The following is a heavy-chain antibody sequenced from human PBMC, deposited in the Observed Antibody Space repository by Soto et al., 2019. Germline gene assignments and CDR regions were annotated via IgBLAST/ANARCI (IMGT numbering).Heavy chain of an antibody. D-gene: IGHD3-9*01. CDR3: ARDLTYYDIFTGSAFDF. Sequence: GGSLRLSCAASGFTFSSYWMSWVRQDPGKGLEWVANIKQDGSEKYYVDSVKGRFTISRDNAKNSLYLQMNSLRAEDTAVYYFARDLTYYDIFTGSAFDFWGQGTLVTVSS. V-gene: IGHV3-7*01. CDR1: GFTFSSYW. J-gene: IGHJ4*02. CDR2: IKQDGSEK.